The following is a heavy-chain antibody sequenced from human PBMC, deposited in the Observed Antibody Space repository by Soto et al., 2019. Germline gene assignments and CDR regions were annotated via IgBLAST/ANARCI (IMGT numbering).Heavy chain of an antibody. Sequence: LSLTCTVSGGSIGSGAYYWSWIRLHPGEGLEWIGYIFDSGTTHYNPSLKSRVTISVDTSKNQFSLKLSSVTAADTAVYYCARDYSGYSLFDSWGQGILVTV. CDR1: GGSIGSGAYY. D-gene: IGHD3-22*01. CDR3: ARDYSGYSLFDS. CDR2: IFDSGTT. J-gene: IGHJ4*02. V-gene: IGHV4-31*03.